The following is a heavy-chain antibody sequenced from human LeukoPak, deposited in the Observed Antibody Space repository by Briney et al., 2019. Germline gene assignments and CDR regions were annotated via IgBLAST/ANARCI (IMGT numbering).Heavy chain of an antibody. Sequence: ASVKVSCKASGYTFTGYYMHWVRQAPGQGLEWMGWINPNSGGTNYAQKFQGRVTMTRDTSISTAYMELSRLRSDDTAVYYCASSGYCSSTSCYTPPKFDPWGQGTLVTVSS. CDR2: INPNSGGT. V-gene: IGHV1-2*02. D-gene: IGHD2-2*02. CDR3: ASSGYCSSTSCYTPPKFDP. CDR1: GYTFTGYY. J-gene: IGHJ5*02.